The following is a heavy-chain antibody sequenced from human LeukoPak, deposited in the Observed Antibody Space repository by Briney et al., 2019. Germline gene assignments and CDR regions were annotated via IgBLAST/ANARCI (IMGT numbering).Heavy chain of an antibody. CDR1: GFTFSSYS. CDR3: ARYGSGSYSSPLDAFDI. J-gene: IGHJ3*02. V-gene: IGHV3-48*01. D-gene: IGHD3-10*01. CDR2: TSSSSSTI. Sequence: AGGSLRLSCAASGFTFSSYSMNWVCQAPGKGLEWVSYTSSSSSTIYYADSVKGRFTISRDNAKNSLYLQMNSLRAEDTAVYYCARYGSGSYSSPLDAFDIWGQGTMVTVSS.